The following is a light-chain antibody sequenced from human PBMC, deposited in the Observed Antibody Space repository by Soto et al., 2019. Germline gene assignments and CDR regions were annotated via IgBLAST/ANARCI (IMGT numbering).Light chain of an antibody. Sequence: QSALTQPASVSGSPGQSITISCTGTSSDVGGYNYASWYQQHPAKVPKLMIYHVSNRPSGVSDRFSGSKSGNTASLTISGLAAEDEGDYYCYSYTTSSTYVFGTGTKLTVL. CDR3: YSYTTSSTYV. J-gene: IGLJ1*01. V-gene: IGLV2-14*01. CDR2: HVS. CDR1: SSDVGGYNY.